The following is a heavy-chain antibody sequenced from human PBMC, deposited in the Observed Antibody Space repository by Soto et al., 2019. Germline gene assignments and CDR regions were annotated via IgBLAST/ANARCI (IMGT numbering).Heavy chain of an antibody. CDR2: IYYSGST. D-gene: IGHD4-17*01. J-gene: IGHJ4*02. CDR1: GGSISSGGYY. V-gene: IGHV4-31*03. Sequence: PSETLSLTCTVSGGSISSGGYYWSWIRQHPGKGLEWIGYIYYSGSTYYNPSLKSRVTISVDTSKNQFSLKLSSVTAADTAVYYCARTVYGDYFDYWGQGTLVTVSS. CDR3: ARTVYGDYFDY.